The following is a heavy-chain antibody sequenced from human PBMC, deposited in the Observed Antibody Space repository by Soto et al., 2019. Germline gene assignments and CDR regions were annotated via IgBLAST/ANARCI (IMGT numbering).Heavy chain of an antibody. V-gene: IGHV1-18*01. CDR1: GYTFTTYG. Sequence: QVQLEQSAPEVKKPGASVKVSCKASGYTFTTYGISWVRQAPGEGLEWLGWINTHNGNTNYAQNHQGRVFMTADTSTNTGYMELRSLRSDDTAIYYCTREGSAPYYYYGMDAWGQGTTVTVSS. J-gene: IGHJ6*02. CDR2: INTHNGNT. D-gene: IGHD3-10*01. CDR3: TREGSAPYYYYGMDA.